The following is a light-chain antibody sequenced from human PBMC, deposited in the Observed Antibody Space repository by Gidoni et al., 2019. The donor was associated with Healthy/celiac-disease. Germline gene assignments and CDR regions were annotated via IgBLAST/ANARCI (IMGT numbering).Light chain of an antibody. J-gene: IGLJ2*01. CDR3: SSYTSSSTLVV. CDR1: ISDVGGYNY. CDR2: EVS. V-gene: IGLV2-14*01. Sequence: QSALTQPPSVSASPGQSITISCTGTISDVGGYNYVSWYQQHPGKAPKLMIYEVSNRHSGVSNRFSGSKSGNTASLTISGIQAEDEADYYCSSYTSSSTLVVFGGGTKLTVL.